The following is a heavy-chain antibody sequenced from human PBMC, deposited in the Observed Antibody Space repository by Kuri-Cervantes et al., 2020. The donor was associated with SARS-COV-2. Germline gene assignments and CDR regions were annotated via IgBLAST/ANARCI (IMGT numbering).Heavy chain of an antibody. D-gene: IGHD4-17*01. V-gene: IGHV1-46*01. J-gene: IGHJ6*02. CDR3: ARDPTPVTTGIGMDV. Sequence: ASVKVSCKASGYTFTTYYIHWVRQAPGQGLEWMGIINPSGGGTSYAQKFQGRVAVTRDTPTSTVYMELSSLRSDDTAVYYCARDPTPVTTGIGMDVWGQGTTVTVSS. CDR1: GYTFTTYY. CDR2: INPSGGGT.